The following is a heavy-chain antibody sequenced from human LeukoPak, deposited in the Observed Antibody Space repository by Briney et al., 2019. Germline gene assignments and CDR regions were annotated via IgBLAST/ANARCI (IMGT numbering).Heavy chain of an antibody. CDR2: IYYSGST. V-gene: IGHV4-59*01. CDR1: GVSISSYY. D-gene: IGHD5-18*01. J-gene: IGHJ1*01. CDR3: ARGGYSYAYPVQH. Sequence: SETLSLTCTVSGVSISSYYWSWIRQPPGKGLEWIGYIYYSGSTNYNPSLKSRVTISVDTSKNQFSLKLSSVTAADTAVYYCARGGYSYAYPVQHWGQGTLITVSS.